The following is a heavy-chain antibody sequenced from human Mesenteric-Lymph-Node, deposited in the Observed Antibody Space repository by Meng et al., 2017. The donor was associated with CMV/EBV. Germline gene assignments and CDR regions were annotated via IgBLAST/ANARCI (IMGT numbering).Heavy chain of an antibody. CDR2: ISYDGSNK. CDR3: ARDPGEYYFDY. V-gene: IGHV3-30-3*01. J-gene: IGHJ4*02. CDR1: GFTFSRYT. D-gene: IGHD1-14*01. Sequence: GESLKISCAASGFTFSRYTMHWVRQAPGKGLEWVAVISYDGSNKYYADSVKGRFTISRDNSKNTLYLQMNSLRAEDTAVYYCARDPGEYYFDYWGQGTLVTVSS.